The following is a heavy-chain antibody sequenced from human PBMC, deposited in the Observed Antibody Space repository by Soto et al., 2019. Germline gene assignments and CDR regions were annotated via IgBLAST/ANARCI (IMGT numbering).Heavy chain of an antibody. V-gene: IGHV3-53*04. CDR2: IYSGGTY. J-gene: IGHJ3*02. CDR1: GFSVSATKY. CDR3: ARANDLNAFDM. Sequence: EVQLVESGGGVVQPGGSLRLSCVASGFSVSATKYMNWLRQAPDKGLEWVSVIYSGGTYYYADSVKGRFTISRHDSKNTLYLQMDSLRPEDTAVYFCARANDLNAFDMWGQGTMVTVSS.